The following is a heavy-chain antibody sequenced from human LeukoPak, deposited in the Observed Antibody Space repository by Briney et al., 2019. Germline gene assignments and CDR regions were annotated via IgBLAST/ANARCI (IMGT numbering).Heavy chain of an antibody. J-gene: IGHJ4*02. CDR3: KIGRIQLGY. Sequence: SETLSLTCTVSDESLNSYYWSWIRQPPGKGLEWIGYIYYSGSTNYKPSLKSRVTISLDTSKNQFSLKLTSVTDADTAVYYCKIGRIQLGYWGLGTLITVS. V-gene: IGHV4-59*01. D-gene: IGHD5-18*01. CDR2: IYYSGST. CDR1: DESLNSYY.